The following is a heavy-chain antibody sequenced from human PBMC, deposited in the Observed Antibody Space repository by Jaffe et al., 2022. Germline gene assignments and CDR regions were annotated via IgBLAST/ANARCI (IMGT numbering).Heavy chain of an antibody. J-gene: IGHJ4*02. V-gene: IGHV3-23*01. CDR3: AKDLRRNPRNYGDPGGY. CDR2: ISGSGGST. CDR1: GFTFSSYA. D-gene: IGHD4-17*01. Sequence: EVQLLESGGGLVQPGGSLRLSCAASGFTFSSYAMSWVRQAPGKGLEWVSAISGSGGSTYYADSVKGRFTISRDNSKNTLYLQMNSLRAEDTAVYYCAKDLRRNPRNYGDPGGYWGQGTLVTVSS.